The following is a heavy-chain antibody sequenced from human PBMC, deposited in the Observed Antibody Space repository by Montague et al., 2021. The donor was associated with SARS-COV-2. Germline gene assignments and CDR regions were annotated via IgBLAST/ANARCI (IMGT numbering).Heavy chain of an antibody. J-gene: IGHJ3*02. Sequence: SETLSLTCTVSGGSINTYYWSWIRQPPGKGLEWIGYIYYSGSTNYNPSLKSRVTISVDTSKNQFSLKLSSVTAADTAAYYCARVTTKRTRYGSGSYRGFDAFDIWGQGTMVTVSS. CDR1: GGSINTYY. D-gene: IGHD3-10*01. CDR3: ARVTTKRTRYGSGSYRGFDAFDI. V-gene: IGHV4-59*08. CDR2: IYYSGST.